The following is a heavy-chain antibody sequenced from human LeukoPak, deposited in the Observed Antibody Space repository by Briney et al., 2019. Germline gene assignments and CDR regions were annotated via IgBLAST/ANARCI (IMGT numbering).Heavy chain of an antibody. D-gene: IGHD4-17*01. V-gene: IGHV1-58*01. CDR2: IVVASGHT. Sequence: SVKVSCKASGFTFATSAVQWLRQARGQRLERMGWIVVASGHTNYAQRLHERVTITRDMSTSTAYMELSSLRSEDTAVYYCAATSTVTTGSTYYGMDVWGQGTTVTVSS. CDR1: GFTFATSA. CDR3: AATSTVTTGSTYYGMDV. J-gene: IGHJ6*02.